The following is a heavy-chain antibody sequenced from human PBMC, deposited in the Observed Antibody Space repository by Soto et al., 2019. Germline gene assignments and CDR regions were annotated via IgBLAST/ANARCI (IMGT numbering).Heavy chain of an antibody. J-gene: IGHJ3*02. CDR1: GGSISSYY. D-gene: IGHD2-2*01. V-gene: IGHV4-4*07. CDR3: ARERAYQWSGDHSLDI. Sequence: SETLSLTCSVSGGSISSYYWSWIRQSPGKGLEWTGRIYSSGTTNYIPSLKSRVTMSVDTPKNHVSLKLSSVTAADTAMYYCARERAYQWSGDHSLDICRQVTMVTFSS. CDR2: IYSSGTT.